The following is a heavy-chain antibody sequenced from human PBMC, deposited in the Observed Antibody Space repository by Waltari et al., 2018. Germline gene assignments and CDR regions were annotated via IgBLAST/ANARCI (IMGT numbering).Heavy chain of an antibody. J-gene: IGHJ4*02. Sequence: QVQLRQWGAGLLKPSETLSLTCAVYGGSFSGYYWSWIRQPPGKGLEWIGEINHSGSTNYNPSLKSRVTISVDTSKNQFSLKLSSVTAADTAVYYCARGRVVGATRLDYWGQGTLVTVSS. CDR3: ARGRVVGATRLDY. CDR2: INHSGST. D-gene: IGHD1-26*01. V-gene: IGHV4-34*01. CDR1: GGSFSGYY.